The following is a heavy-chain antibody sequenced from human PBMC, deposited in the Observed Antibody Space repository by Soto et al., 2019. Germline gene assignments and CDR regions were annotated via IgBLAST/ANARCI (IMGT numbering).Heavy chain of an antibody. J-gene: IGHJ4*02. CDR2: ISSSSSYI. Sequence: EVQLVESGGGLVKPGGSLRLSCAASGFTFSSYSMNWVRQAPGKGLEWVSSISSSSSYIYYADSVKGRFTISRDNAKNSLYLQMNSLRAEDTAVYYWARDSRVEMTTINDYWGQGTLVTVSS. D-gene: IGHD4-4*01. CDR1: GFTFSSYS. CDR3: ARDSRVEMTTINDY. V-gene: IGHV3-21*01.